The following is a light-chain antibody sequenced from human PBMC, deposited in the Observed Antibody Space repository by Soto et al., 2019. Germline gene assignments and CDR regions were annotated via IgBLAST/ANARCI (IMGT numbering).Light chain of an antibody. Sequence: DTVLTQSPGNLSLTSGERATLSCRASQSISGTYLAWYQQKPGQSPRLLIYSASTRAPGIPDRFSGSGSGTDFTLTISRLEPEDFAVYYCQHYGSSPSTFGRGTKVEIK. J-gene: IGKJ1*01. V-gene: IGKV3-20*01. CDR2: SAS. CDR3: QHYGSSPST. CDR1: QSISGTY.